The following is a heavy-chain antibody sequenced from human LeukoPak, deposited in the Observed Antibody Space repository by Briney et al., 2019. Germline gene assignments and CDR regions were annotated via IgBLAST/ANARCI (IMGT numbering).Heavy chain of an antibody. J-gene: IGHJ4*02. CDR3: ARMGGSYYGSYYFDY. CDR2: ISSGGST. D-gene: IGHD1-26*01. Sequence: GGSLRLSCVASGFTVNNNYMNWVRQGPGKGLEWVSVISSGGSTYYADSVTGRFTISRDNSKNTLYLQMNSLRAEDTAVYYCARMGGSYYGSYYFDYWGQGTLVTVSS. V-gene: IGHV3-53*01. CDR1: GFTVNNNY.